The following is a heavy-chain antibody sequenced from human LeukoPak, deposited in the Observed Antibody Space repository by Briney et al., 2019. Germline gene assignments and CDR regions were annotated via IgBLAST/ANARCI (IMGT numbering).Heavy chain of an antibody. CDR1: GFTFSSYS. D-gene: IGHD6-25*01. Sequence: PGGSLRLSCAASGFTFSSYSMNWVRQAPGKGLEWVSSISYSSSNKYYADSVKGRFTISRDNAKNSLFLQMNSLRAEDTAVYYCARVADDYYYMDVWGKGTAVTVSS. J-gene: IGHJ6*03. CDR3: ARVADDYYYMDV. CDR2: ISYSSSNK. V-gene: IGHV3-21*01.